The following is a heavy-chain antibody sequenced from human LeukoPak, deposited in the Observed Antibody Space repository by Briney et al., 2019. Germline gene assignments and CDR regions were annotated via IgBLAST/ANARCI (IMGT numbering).Heavy chain of an antibody. D-gene: IGHD6-6*01. CDR2: IYHSGST. Sequence: SETLSLTCAVSGGSISSSNWWSWVRPPPGKGLEWIGEIYHSGSTNYNPSLKSRVTISVDKSKNQFSLRLSSVTAADTAVYYCARDRAARPVQSSYFDYWGQGTLVTVSS. J-gene: IGHJ4*02. V-gene: IGHV4-4*02. CDR3: ARDRAARPVQSSYFDY. CDR1: GGSISSSNW.